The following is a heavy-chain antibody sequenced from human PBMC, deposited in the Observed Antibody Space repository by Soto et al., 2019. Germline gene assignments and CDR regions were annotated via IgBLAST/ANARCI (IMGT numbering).Heavy chain of an antibody. CDR1: GYTFSSYW. Sequence: APVEGSCQGSGYTFSSYWLPLGGQAPGQGREWMGWISASNGNTNYAQKLQGRVTMTTDTSTSTAYMELRSLRSDDTAVYYCARVVVGATNWFDPWGQGTLVTVSS. CDR3: ARVVVGATNWFDP. D-gene: IGHD2-15*01. V-gene: IGHV1-18*01. J-gene: IGHJ5*02. CDR2: ISASNGNT.